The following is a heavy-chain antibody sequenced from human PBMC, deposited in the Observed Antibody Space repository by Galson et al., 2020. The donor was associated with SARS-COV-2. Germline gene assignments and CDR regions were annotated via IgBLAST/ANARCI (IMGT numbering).Heavy chain of an antibody. CDR1: GFTFSSHA. Sequence: GGSLRLSCAASGFTFSSHAMNWVRQAPGKGLEWVAVISYDGSNKYYADSVKGRFTISRDNSKNTLYLQMNSLRVEDTAVYYCARAPTGTYYSYFDYWGQGTLVTVSS. V-gene: IGHV3-30*04. J-gene: IGHJ4*02. CDR3: ARAPTGTYYSYFDY. D-gene: IGHD3-10*01. CDR2: ISYDGSNK.